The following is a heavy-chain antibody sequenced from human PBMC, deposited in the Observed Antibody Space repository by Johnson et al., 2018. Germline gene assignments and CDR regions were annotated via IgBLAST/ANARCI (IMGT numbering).Heavy chain of an antibody. D-gene: IGHD3-22*01. Sequence: VQLQESGGGLVQPGGSLRLSCAASGFTFSSYWMHWVRQAPGKGLVWVSRINSDGSSTNYADSVKGRFTISRDNAKNTLYLQMNRLRAEDTAVYYCARDNLYDYDSSAYYFGGYFQHWGQGTLVTVSS. V-gene: IGHV3-74*01. CDR2: INSDGSST. J-gene: IGHJ1*01. CDR3: ARDNLYDYDSSAYYFGGYFQH. CDR1: GFTFSSYW.